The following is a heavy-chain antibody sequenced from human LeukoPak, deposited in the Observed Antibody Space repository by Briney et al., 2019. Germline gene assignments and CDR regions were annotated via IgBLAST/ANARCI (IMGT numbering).Heavy chain of an antibody. J-gene: IGHJ5*02. CDR3: ARELRDRFDP. D-gene: IGHD3-3*01. V-gene: IGHV4-59*01. CDR1: GGSISSYY. Sequence: SETLSLTCTVSGGSISSYYWSWIQQPPGKGLEWIGYIYYSGSTNYNPSLKSRVTISVDTSKNQFSLKLSSVTAADTAVYYCARELRDRFDPWGQGTLVTVSS. CDR2: IYYSGST.